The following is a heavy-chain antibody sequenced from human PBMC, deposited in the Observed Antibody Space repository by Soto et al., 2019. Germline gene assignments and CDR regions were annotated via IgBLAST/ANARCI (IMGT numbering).Heavy chain of an antibody. V-gene: IGHV3-30-3*01. Sequence: GSLGLSCAGSGFTFSSYALRWVRQAPGKGLQGVAVISYDGSNKYYADSVKVRFTISRDNSKNTLYLQMNSLTAEDTAVYYCERGSGGSSHVWYFDLFGRGTPVTVYS. CDR3: ERGSGGSSHVWYFDL. CDR2: ISYDGSNK. D-gene: IGHD1-26*01. J-gene: IGHJ2*01. CDR1: GFTFSSYA.